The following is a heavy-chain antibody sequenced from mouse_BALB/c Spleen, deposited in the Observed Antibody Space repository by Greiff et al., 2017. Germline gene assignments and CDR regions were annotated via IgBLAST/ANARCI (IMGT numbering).Heavy chain of an antibody. D-gene: IGHD2-10*01. CDR2: IDPANGNT. V-gene: IGHV14-3*02. J-gene: IGHJ4*01. CDR3: ARSAYYGNPYYAMDY. Sequence: EVQLQQSGAELVKPGASVKLSCTASGFNIKDTYMHWVKQRPEQGLEWIGRIDPANGNTKYDPKFQGKATITADTSSNTAYLQLSSLTSEDTAVYYCARSAYYGNPYYAMDYWGQGTSVTVSS. CDR1: GFNIKDTY.